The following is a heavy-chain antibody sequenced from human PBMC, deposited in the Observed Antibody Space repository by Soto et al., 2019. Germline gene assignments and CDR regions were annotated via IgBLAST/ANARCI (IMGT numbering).Heavy chain of an antibody. CDR1: GGTFSNSV. CDR3: ARVDWPNVH. CDR2: INPIFGSP. V-gene: IGHV1-69*14. J-gene: IGHJ4*02. D-gene: IGHD3-9*01. Sequence: QVQLVKSGAEVKEPGSSVKVSCKASGGTFSNSVISWVRQAPGQGLEWMGGINPIFGSPNYAQKFQGRVTISADKATRTAYMELSNMSTDDTVVYYCARVDWPNVHWGQGTLVTVSS.